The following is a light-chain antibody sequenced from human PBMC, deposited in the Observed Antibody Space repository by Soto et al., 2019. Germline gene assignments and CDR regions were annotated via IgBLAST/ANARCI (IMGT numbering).Light chain of an antibody. Sequence: QSVLTQPASVSGSPGQSITISCTGTISDVGGYNYVSWYQQHPGKAPKLMIYDVSNRPSGVSNRFSGSKSGNTASLTISGLQAEDEADYYGSSYTSSSTLVFGTGTKVTVL. CDR2: DVS. V-gene: IGLV2-14*01. CDR1: ISDVGGYNY. J-gene: IGLJ1*01. CDR3: SSYTSSSTLV.